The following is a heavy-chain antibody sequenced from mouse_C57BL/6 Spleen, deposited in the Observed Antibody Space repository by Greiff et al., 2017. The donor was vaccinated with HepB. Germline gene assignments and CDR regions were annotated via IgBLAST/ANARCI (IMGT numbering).Heavy chain of an antibody. CDR1: GFSFNTYA. D-gene: IGHD2-12*01. CDR3: VRHPTLRRGAMDY. CDR2: IRSKSNNYAT. V-gene: IGHV10-1*01. Sequence: EVKVEESGGGLVQPKGSLKLSCAASGFSFNTYAMNWVRQAPGKGLEWVARIRSKSNNYATYYADSVKDRFTISRDDSESMLYLQMNNLKTEDTAMYYCVRHPTLRRGAMDYWGQGTSVTVSS. J-gene: IGHJ4*01.